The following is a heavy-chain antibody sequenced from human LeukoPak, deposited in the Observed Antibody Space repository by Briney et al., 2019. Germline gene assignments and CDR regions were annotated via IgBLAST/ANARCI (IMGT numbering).Heavy chain of an antibody. CDR1: GFTFSSYG. J-gene: IGHJ6*03. CDR3: ARDGYSSSWYVYYYYMDV. CDR2: ISSSGSTI. V-gene: IGHV3-48*04. D-gene: IGHD6-13*01. Sequence: PGGSLRLSCAASGFTFSSYGMNWVRQAPGKGLEGVSYISSSGSTIYYADSVKGRFTISRDNAKNSLYLQMNSLRAEDTAVYYCARDGYSSSWYVYYYYMDVWGKGTTVTISS.